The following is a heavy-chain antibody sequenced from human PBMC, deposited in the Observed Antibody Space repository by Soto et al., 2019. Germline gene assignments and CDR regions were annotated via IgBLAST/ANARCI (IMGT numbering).Heavy chain of an antibody. CDR1: GFTFSSYA. J-gene: IGHJ4*02. Sequence: GGSLRLSCAASGFTFSSYAMSWVRQAPGKGLEWVSAISGSGGSTYYADSVKGRFTISRDNSKNTLYLQMNSLRAEDTAVYYCAKAPITMIAIPSSSYFDYWGQGTLVTVSS. CDR2: ISGSGGST. D-gene: IGHD3-22*01. CDR3: AKAPITMIAIPSSSYFDY. V-gene: IGHV3-23*01.